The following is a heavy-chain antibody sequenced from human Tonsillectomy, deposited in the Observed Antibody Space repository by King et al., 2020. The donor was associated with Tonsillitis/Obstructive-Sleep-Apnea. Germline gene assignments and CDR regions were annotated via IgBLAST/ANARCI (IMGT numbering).Heavy chain of an antibody. J-gene: IGHJ3*02. CDR1: GFSLTTGGVG. Sequence: ITLQESGPTLVKPPQTLTLTCTFSGFSLTTGGVGVGWIRQPPGKALEWLALIYWDDDKRYSPSLESRLTITKDTSKNQVVLTMTNMDPVDTATYCCARGSYDSDAFDIWGQGTMVTVSS. D-gene: IGHD3-10*01. CDR3: ARGSYDSDAFDI. V-gene: IGHV2-5*02. CDR2: IYWDDDK.